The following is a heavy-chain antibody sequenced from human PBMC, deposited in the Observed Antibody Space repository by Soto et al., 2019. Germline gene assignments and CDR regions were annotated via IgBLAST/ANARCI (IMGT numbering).Heavy chain of an antibody. CDR1: GGSITNYY. J-gene: IGHJ5*02. CDR2: IYTKERT. Sequence: PSETLSLTCTVSGGSITNYYWSWIRQPAGKGLEWIGRIYTKERTNYNLSFRNRVTMSVDTSKNQFSLKLDAVTAADTAVYYCARDDYKDGGNNWFDPWGQGTLVTVSS. V-gene: IGHV4-4*07. D-gene: IGHD3-16*01. CDR3: ARDDYKDGGNNWFDP.